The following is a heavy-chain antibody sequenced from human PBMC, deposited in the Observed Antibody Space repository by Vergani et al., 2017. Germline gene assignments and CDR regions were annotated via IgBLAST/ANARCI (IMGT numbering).Heavy chain of an antibody. J-gene: IGHJ6*03. CDR3: AREGTTGTHYYYYYMDV. D-gene: IGHD1-1*01. CDR1: GFTFSSYG. Sequence: QVQLVEFGGGVVQPGGSLRLSCAASGFTFSSYGMYWVRQAPGKGLEWVAFIRYDGSNEYYADSVKGRFTISRDNSKNTLYLQMNSLRAEETAVYYCAREGTTGTHYYYYYMDVWGKGTTVTVSS. CDR2: IRYDGSNE. V-gene: IGHV3-30*02.